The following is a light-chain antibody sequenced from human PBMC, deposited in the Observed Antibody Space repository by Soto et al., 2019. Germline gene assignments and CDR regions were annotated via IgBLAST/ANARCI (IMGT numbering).Light chain of an antibody. CDR1: RSLLLRNGYNH. CDR3: MQAPQPLWT. V-gene: IGKV2-28*01. CDR2: LGS. Sequence: DVVMTQSPLSLPVTPGEPASISCRSSRSLLLRNGYNHLDSFLQKPGQSPQVLIFLGSDRASGVPDRLGASGSGTDSTLKISRVEAEDVGVYYCMQAPQPLWTFGQGTKVEI. J-gene: IGKJ1*01.